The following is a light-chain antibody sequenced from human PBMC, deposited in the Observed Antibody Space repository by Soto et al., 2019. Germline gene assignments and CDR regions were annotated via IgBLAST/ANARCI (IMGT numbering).Light chain of an antibody. CDR1: ETVNSNY. CDR2: GAS. CDR3: QQYGSSRR. J-gene: IGKJ1*01. Sequence: IVLTHYRCTLSGYPRERATLSWVASETVNSNYLACYQQQRGHAPSLLISGASCRATGIPDRFSGSGSGTDFTLTSTRLEPEDSAVYYCQQYGSSRRFGQGTKVDIK. V-gene: IGKV3-20*01.